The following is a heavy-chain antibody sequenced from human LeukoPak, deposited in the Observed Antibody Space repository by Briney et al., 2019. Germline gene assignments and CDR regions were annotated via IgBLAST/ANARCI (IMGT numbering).Heavy chain of an antibody. CDR3: ARESGSVTSEVDFDY. V-gene: IGHV3-23*01. D-gene: IGHD4-17*01. J-gene: IGHJ4*02. CDR2: ISGSGGST. Sequence: GGSLRLSCAASGFTFSSYGMTWVRQAPGKGLEWVSVISGSGGSTNYADSVKGRFTISRDNSKNTLYLQMNRLRVEDTAVYYCARESGSVTSEVDFDYWGQGTLVTVSS. CDR1: GFTFSSYG.